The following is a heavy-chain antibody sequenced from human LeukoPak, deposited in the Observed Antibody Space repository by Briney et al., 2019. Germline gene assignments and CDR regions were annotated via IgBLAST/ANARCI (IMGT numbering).Heavy chain of an antibody. CDR1: GGSISSTSYC. CDR3: ARDKGSGDPGYFDY. Sequence: SETLSLTCTVSGGSISSTSYCWGWIRQPPGKGLEWIGSIYYSGSTYYNPSLKSRVTFSVDTSKNRFSLKLSSVTAADTAVYYCARDKGSGDPGYFDYWGQGTLVTVSS. V-gene: IGHV4-39*07. D-gene: IGHD3-10*01. CDR2: IYYSGST. J-gene: IGHJ4*02.